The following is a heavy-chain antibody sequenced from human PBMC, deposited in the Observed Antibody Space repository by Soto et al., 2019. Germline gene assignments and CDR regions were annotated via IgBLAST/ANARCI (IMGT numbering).Heavy chain of an antibody. D-gene: IGHD2-15*01. J-gene: IGHJ4*02. CDR3: ARAGYCSGGSCYSFDY. CDR2: ISSSSSYI. CDR1: GFTFSSYS. Sequence: EVQLVESGGGLVKPGGSLRLSCAASGFTFSSYSMNWVRQAPGEGLEWVSSISSSSSYIYYADSVKGRFTISRDNEKNSMYLQMNSLRAEDTAVYYCARAGYCSGGSCYSFDYWGPGALVTVSS. V-gene: IGHV3-21*01.